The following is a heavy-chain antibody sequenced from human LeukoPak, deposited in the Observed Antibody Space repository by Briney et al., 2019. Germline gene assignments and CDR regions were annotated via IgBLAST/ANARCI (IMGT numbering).Heavy chain of an antibody. Sequence: SVKVSCKASGYTFTDYYIHWVRQAPGQGLEWMGRIIPIFGTANYAQKFQGRVTITTDESTSTAYMELSSLRSEDTAVYYCARVRSMVVTPAAFDIWGQGTMVTVSS. V-gene: IGHV1-69*05. CDR2: IIPIFGTA. CDR3: ARVRSMVVTPAAFDI. CDR1: GYTFTDYY. D-gene: IGHD4-23*01. J-gene: IGHJ3*02.